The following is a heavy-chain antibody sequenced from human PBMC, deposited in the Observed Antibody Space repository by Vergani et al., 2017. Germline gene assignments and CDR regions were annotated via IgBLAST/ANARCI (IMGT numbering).Heavy chain of an antibody. D-gene: IGHD3-16*02. J-gene: IGHJ4*02. Sequence: QVQLVQSGAEVKKPGASVKVSCKASGYTFTSYAMHWVRQAPGQRLEWMGWINAGNGNTKYSQKFQGRVTITRYTSASTAYMELSSLRSEDTAVYYCAREGFYDYVWGSYRLRGGYYFDYWGQGTLVTVSS. CDR2: INAGNGNT. CDR1: GYTFTSYA. V-gene: IGHV1-3*01. CDR3: AREGFYDYVWGSYRLRGGYYFDY.